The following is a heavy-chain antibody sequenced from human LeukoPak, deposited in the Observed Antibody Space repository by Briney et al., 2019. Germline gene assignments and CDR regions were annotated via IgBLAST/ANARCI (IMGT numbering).Heavy chain of an antibody. CDR2: INHSGST. Sequence: SETLSLTCAVYGGSFSGYYWSWIRQPPGKGLEWIEEINHSGSTNYNPSLKSRVTISVDTSKNQFSLKLSSVTAADTAVYYCARGYAYYYDSSGYSSLFDYWDQGTLVTVSS. V-gene: IGHV4-34*01. D-gene: IGHD3-22*01. CDR3: ARGYAYYYDSSGYSSLFDY. J-gene: IGHJ4*02. CDR1: GGSFSGYY.